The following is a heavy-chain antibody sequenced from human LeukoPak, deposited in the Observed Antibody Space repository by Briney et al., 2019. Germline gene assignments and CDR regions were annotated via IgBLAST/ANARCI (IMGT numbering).Heavy chain of an antibody. V-gene: IGHV4-59*01. D-gene: IGHD6-6*01. Sequence: SETLSLTCTVSGGSISSYYWSWIRQPPGKGLEWIGYFYYSGSTNYNPSLKSRVTISVDTSKNQFSLKLSSVTAADTAVYYCARGRGSSSSIWFDPWGQGTLVTVSS. CDR3: ARGRGSSSSIWFDP. CDR2: FYYSGST. CDR1: GGSISSYY. J-gene: IGHJ5*02.